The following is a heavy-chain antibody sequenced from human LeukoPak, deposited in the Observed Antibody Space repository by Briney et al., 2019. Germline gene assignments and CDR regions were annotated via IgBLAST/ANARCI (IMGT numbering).Heavy chain of an antibody. V-gene: IGHV3-33*06. J-gene: IGHJ3*02. D-gene: IGHD7-27*01. CDR2: IWYDGSDK. Sequence: GGSLRLSCAASGLTFSNYGMRWVRQAPGKGLEWVAVIWYDGSDKYYLDSVKGRFTISRDNSKNTLYLQMNSLRAEDTAVYYCAKDRLANWGSQRAFDIWGQGVMVTVSS. CDR1: GLTFSNYG. CDR3: AKDRLANWGSQRAFDI.